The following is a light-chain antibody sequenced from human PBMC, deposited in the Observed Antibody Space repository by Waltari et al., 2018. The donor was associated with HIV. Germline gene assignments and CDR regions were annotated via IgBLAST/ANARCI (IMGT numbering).Light chain of an antibody. V-gene: IGLV3-25*03. CDR3: QSAERSGAFQVV. CDR1: ALPNKY. Sequence: SYELTQPPSVSVSPGQTARITCSGDALPNKYAYWYQQKSGQAPVVAIYKDTERPSGIPERFSGSSSGTTVTLTITGVRAEDEADYFCQSAERSGAFQVVFGGGTKLTVL. CDR2: KDT. J-gene: IGLJ2*01.